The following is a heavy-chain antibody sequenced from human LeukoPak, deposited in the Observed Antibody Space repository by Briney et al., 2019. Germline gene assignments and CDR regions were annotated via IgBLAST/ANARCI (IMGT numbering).Heavy chain of an antibody. J-gene: IGHJ3*02. CDR1: GYTFTSYG. Sequence: PGASVKVSCKASGYTFTSYGISWVRQAPGQGLEWMGWISAYNGNTNYAQKLQGRVTMTTDTSTSTAYMELRSLRSDDTAVYYCARDSAYSGSSLFAFDIWGQGTMVTVSS. CDR3: ARDSAYSGSSLFAFDI. V-gene: IGHV1-18*01. CDR2: ISAYNGNT. D-gene: IGHD1-26*01.